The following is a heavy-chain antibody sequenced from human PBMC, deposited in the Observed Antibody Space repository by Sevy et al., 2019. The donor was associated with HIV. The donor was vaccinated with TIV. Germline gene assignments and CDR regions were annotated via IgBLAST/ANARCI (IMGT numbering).Heavy chain of an antibody. Sequence: SETLSLTCAVYGGSFSGYYWSWIRQPPGKGLEWIGEINHSGSTNYNPSLKSRVTISVDTSKNQFSLKLSSVTAADTAVYYCARQFVPSSITIDSSVTYWGQGTLVTVSS. V-gene: IGHV4-34*01. J-gene: IGHJ4*02. CDR3: ARQFVPSSITIDSSVTY. CDR2: INHSGST. D-gene: IGHD3-22*01. CDR1: GGSFSGYY.